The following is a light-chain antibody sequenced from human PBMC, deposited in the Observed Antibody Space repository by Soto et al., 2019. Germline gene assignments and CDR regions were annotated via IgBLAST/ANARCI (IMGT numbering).Light chain of an antibody. V-gene: IGKV3-20*01. J-gene: IGKJ1*01. CDR3: LQYGSSPT. Sequence: EIVLTQSPGTLSLSPGERATLSCRSSQSVSSSYLAWYQQKPGQAPRLLIYDVSSRATGIPDRFSGSGSGTDFTLTISRMASEDFAQYCCLQYGSSPTFGQGTKVEIK. CDR1: QSVSSSY. CDR2: DVS.